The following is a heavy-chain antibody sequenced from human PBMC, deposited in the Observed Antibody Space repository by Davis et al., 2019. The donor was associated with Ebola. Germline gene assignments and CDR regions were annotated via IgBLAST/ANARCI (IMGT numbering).Heavy chain of an antibody. CDR3: ARDPMVTIRYGMDV. CDR1: GFTFSSFE. Sequence: GESLKISCAASGFTFSSFEMTWVRQAPGKGLEWVANIKQDGSEKYYVDSVKGRSTISRDNAKNSLYLQMNSLRAEDTAVYYCARDPMVTIRYGMDVWGQGTTVTVSS. CDR2: IKQDGSEK. D-gene: IGHD5-12*01. J-gene: IGHJ6*02. V-gene: IGHV3-7*01.